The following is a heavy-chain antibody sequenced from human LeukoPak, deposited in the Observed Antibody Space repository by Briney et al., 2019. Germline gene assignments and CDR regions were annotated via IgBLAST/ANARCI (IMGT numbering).Heavy chain of an antibody. CDR1: GFTFSSYS. J-gene: IGHJ6*02. D-gene: IGHD6-13*01. CDR2: ISSSSSYI. V-gene: IGHV3-21*01. CDR3: ARESAQQLVRGLYYYYYGMDV. Sequence: GGSLRLSCAASGFTFSSYSMNWVRQAPGKGLEWVSSISSSSSYIYYADSVKGRFTISRDNAKNSLYLQMNSLRAEDTAVYYCARESAQQLVRGLYYYYYGMDVWGQGTTVTVSS.